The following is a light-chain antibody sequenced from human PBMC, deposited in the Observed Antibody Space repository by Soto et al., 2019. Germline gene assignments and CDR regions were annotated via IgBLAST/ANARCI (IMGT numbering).Light chain of an antibody. CDR3: AAWDDSLNGFYV. Sequence: QSVLTQPPSASGTPGQRVTISCSGSRSNIGSNTVNWYQQLPGSAPKLLIYSNNQRPSGVPDRFSSSKSGTSASLAISGLQSEDEADYYCAAWDDSLNGFYVFGTGTKLTVL. J-gene: IGLJ1*01. V-gene: IGLV1-44*01. CDR1: RSNIGSNT. CDR2: SNN.